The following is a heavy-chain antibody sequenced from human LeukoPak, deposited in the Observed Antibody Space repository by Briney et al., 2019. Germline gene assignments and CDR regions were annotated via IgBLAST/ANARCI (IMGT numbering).Heavy chain of an antibody. D-gene: IGHD6-13*01. CDR2: ISYDGSNK. CDR1: GFTFSSYS. CDR3: ARAAYSSTWYSRYFDL. J-gene: IGHJ2*01. V-gene: IGHV3-30*14. Sequence: SGRSLRLSCAASGFTFSSYSIHWVRQAPGKGLEWVALISYDGSNKYYADSVKGRFTISRENAKNSLYLQMNSLRAGDTAVYYCARAAYSSTWYSRYFDLWGRGTLVTVSS.